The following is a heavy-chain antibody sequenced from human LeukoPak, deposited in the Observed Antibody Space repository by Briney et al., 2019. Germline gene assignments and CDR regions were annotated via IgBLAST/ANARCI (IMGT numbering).Heavy chain of an antibody. Sequence: GRSLRLSCAASGSTFSSYAMHWVRQAPGKGLEWVAVISYGGSNKYYADSVKGRLTVSRDNSENTLYLQMNSLRGEDTAVYYCARAYCSRTSCYGMDVWGQGTTVTVSS. CDR3: ARAYCSRTSCYGMDV. CDR2: ISYGGSNK. J-gene: IGHJ6*02. CDR1: GSTFSSYA. D-gene: IGHD2-2*01. V-gene: IGHV3-30-3*01.